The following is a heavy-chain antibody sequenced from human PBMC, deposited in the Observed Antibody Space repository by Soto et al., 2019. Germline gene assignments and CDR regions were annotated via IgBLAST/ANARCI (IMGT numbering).Heavy chain of an antibody. D-gene: IGHD2-2*01. CDR2: INPSGGST. Sequence: ASVKVSCKASGYTFTSYYMHWVRQAPGQGLEWMGIINPSGGSTSYAQKFQGRVTMTRNTSISTAYMDLIGLRSDDTSVYYCARFVRHQLPTIDFWGQGTMVTVSS. CDR1: GYTFTSYY. V-gene: IGHV1-46*01. CDR3: ARFVRHQLPTIDF. J-gene: IGHJ4*02.